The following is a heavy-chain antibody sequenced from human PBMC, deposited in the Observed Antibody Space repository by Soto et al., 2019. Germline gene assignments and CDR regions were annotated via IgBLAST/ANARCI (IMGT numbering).Heavy chain of an antibody. D-gene: IGHD3-9*01. Sequence: PGGSLRLSCAASGFTFSSYGMHWVRQAPGKGLEWVAVISYDGSNKYYADSVKGRFTISRDNSKNTLYLQMNSLRAEDTAVYYCAKPPTSFDWLLSSIDYWGQGTLVTVSS. V-gene: IGHV3-30*18. CDR3: AKPPTSFDWLLSSIDY. CDR1: GFTFSSYG. CDR2: ISYDGSNK. J-gene: IGHJ4*02.